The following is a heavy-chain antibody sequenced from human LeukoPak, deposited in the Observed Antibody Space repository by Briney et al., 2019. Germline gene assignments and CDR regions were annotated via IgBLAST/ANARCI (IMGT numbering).Heavy chain of an antibody. CDR3: ARDPKGPDDYVPDY. CDR1: GFTFSSYS. CDR2: ISSSSSYI. D-gene: IGHD4-17*01. J-gene: IGHJ4*02. V-gene: IGHV3-21*01. Sequence: GGSLRLSCAASGFTFSSYSMNWVRQAPGKGLKWVSSISSSSSYIYYADSVKGRFTISRDNAKNSLYLQMNSPGAEDTAVYYCARDPKGPDDYVPDYWGQGTLVTVSS.